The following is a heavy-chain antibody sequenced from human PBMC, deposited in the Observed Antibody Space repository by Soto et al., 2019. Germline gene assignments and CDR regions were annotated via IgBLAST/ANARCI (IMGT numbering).Heavy chain of an antibody. V-gene: IGHV1-18*01. CDR2: ISAYNGNT. J-gene: IGHJ5*02. CDR3: ARDPGYCSGGSCYDWFGP. Sequence: ASVQVSCKASGYTFTSYGISWVRQAPGQGLEWMGWISAYNGNTNYAQKLQGRVTMTTDTSTSTAYMELRSLRSDDTAVYYCARDPGYCSGGSCYDWFGPWGQGTLVTVSS. CDR1: GYTFTSYG. D-gene: IGHD2-15*01.